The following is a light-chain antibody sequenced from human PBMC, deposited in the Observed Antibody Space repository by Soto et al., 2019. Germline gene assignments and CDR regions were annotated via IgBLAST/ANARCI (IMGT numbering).Light chain of an antibody. V-gene: IGKV3-20*01. CDR1: QSVSSSY. CDR3: QQYGSSPWT. CDR2: GAS. J-gene: IGKJ1*01. Sequence: EILLTQSPGTLSLSPGERATLSCRASQSVSSSYLAWYQQKPGQAPRLLIYGASSRATGIPDRFSGSGSGTDFTLIISRLEPEDFAVYYCQQYGSSPWTFGQGTKVDIK.